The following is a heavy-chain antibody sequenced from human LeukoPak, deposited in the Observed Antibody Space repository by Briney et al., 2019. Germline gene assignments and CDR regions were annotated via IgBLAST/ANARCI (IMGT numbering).Heavy chain of an antibody. Sequence: GESLKISCKASGFSFTSYWIGWVRQKPGKGPEWVGIIYPRDSDTRYSPSFQGQVTISADKSISTAYLQWSSLKASDTAMYYCARRYGSGSYPPDYWGQGTLVTVSS. J-gene: IGHJ4*02. CDR3: ARRYGSGSYPPDY. V-gene: IGHV5-51*01. CDR2: IYPRDSDT. D-gene: IGHD3-10*01. CDR1: GFSFTSYW.